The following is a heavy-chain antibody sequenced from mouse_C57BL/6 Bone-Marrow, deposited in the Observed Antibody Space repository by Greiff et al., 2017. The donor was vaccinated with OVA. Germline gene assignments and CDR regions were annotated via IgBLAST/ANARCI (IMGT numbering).Heavy chain of an antibody. V-gene: IGHV1-59*01. CDR3: ARRASYYGSSYAMDY. CDR2: IDPSDSYT. D-gene: IGHD1-1*01. CDR1: GYTFTSYW. Sequence: VQLQQPGAELVRPGTSVKLSCKASGYTFTSYWMHWVKQRPGQGLEWIGVIDPSDSYTNYNQKFKGKATLTVDTSSSTAYMQLSSLTSEDSAVYYCARRASYYGSSYAMDYWGQGTSVTVSS. J-gene: IGHJ4*01.